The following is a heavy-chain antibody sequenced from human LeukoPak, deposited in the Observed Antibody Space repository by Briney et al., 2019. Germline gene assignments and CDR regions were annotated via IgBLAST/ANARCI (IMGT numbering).Heavy chain of an antibody. CDR3: ARGRLGYSDC. CDR1: GFTFSSYG. CDR2: IKSDESRT. D-gene: IGHD4-11*01. J-gene: IGHJ4*02. V-gene: IGHV3-74*01. Sequence: GGSLRLSCAASGFTFSSYGMHWVRRGPGKGLVWASYIKSDESRTNYADSVKGRFTISRDNAKNTLYLQMNSLGAEDTAVYYCARGRLGYSDCWGQGTLVTVSS.